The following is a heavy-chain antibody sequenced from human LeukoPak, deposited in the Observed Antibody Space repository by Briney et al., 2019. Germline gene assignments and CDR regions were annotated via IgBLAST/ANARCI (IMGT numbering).Heavy chain of an antibody. J-gene: IGHJ5*02. CDR1: GGSFSGNY. Sequence: SETLSLTCDVYGGSFSGNYWTWIRQPPGKGLEWLGEFTHLETTNYNPSLKSRVTVSVDTSKNQFSLKLRSMTAADTAVYYCARHLVVGRFDPWGQGTLVTVSS. CDR3: ARHLVVGRFDP. D-gene: IGHD3-10*01. V-gene: IGHV4-34*01. CDR2: FTHLETT.